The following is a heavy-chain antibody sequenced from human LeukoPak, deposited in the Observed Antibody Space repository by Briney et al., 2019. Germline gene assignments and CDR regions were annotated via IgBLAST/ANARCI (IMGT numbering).Heavy chain of an antibody. D-gene: IGHD4-11*01. CDR1: GYTFTSYY. CDR2: INPSGGST. J-gene: IGHJ5*02. V-gene: IGHV1-46*01. CDR3: ARVGDYSPRGWFDP. Sequence: ASVKVSCRASGYTFTSYYIHWVRQAPGQGFEWMGIINPSGGSTTYAQKFQGRVTMTRDMSTRTLYMELSSLRSEDTAFYYCARVGDYSPRGWFDPWGQGTLVTVSS.